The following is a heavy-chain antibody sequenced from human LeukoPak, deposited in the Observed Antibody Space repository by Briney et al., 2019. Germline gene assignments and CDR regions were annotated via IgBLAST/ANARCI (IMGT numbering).Heavy chain of an antibody. V-gene: IGHV3-74*01. CDR3: ERGGVRGGGYDY. CDR1: GFTFSTYW. Sequence: GGSLRLSCAVSGFTFSTYWMHWVRQAPGKGLVWISRINNDGSETRYADSVKGRFTISRDNAKNTLYLQMNSLRAEDTAVYYCERGGVRGGGYDYWGQGALVSVSS. CDR2: INNDGSET. D-gene: IGHD3-16*01. J-gene: IGHJ4*02.